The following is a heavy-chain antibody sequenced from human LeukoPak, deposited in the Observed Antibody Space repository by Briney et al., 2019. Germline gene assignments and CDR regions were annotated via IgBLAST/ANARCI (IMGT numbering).Heavy chain of an antibody. J-gene: IGHJ4*02. Sequence: SETLSLTCTVSGGSISSYYWSWIRQPPGKGLEWIGYIYYSGSTNYNPSLKSRVTISVDTSKNQFSLKLSSVTAADTAVYYCARDGDYDSSGLYYWGQGTLVTVSS. V-gene: IGHV4-59*12. CDR1: GGSISSYY. CDR2: IYYSGST. D-gene: IGHD3-22*01. CDR3: ARDGDYDSSGLYY.